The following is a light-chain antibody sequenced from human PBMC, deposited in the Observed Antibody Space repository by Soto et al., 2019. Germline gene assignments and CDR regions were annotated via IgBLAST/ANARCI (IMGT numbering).Light chain of an antibody. Sequence: EIVLTQSPGTLSLSPGERAPLSCRASQSISSPYLAWYQQKPGQAPRLLIDGASSRATGVPDRFSGSGAGTDFTLTISRLEPEDFAVYYCQQYGSSPLTFGGGTKV. CDR2: GAS. V-gene: IGKV3-20*01. CDR1: QSISSPY. CDR3: QQYGSSPLT. J-gene: IGKJ4*01.